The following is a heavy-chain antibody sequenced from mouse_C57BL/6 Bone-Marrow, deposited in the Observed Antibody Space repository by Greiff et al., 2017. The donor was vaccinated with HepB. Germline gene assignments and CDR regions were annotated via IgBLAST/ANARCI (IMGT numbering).Heavy chain of an antibody. CDR2: IDPSDSYT. V-gene: IGHV1-69*01. Sequence: QVQLQQPGAELVMPGASVKLSCKASGYTFTSYWMHWVKQRPGQGLEWIGEIDPSDSYTNYNQKFKGKSTLTVDKSSSKAYMQLSSLTSADSAVYYCARGGYDGAWFAYWGQGTLVTVSA. CDR3: ARGGYDGAWFAY. D-gene: IGHD2-2*01. J-gene: IGHJ3*01. CDR1: GYTFTSYW.